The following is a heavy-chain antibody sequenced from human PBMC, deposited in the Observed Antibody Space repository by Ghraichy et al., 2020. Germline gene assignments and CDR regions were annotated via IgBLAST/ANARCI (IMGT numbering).Heavy chain of an antibody. Sequence: SETLSLICSVSGYSIGRGFYWAWLRQSPGKGLEWIASVHHNGQSFYNPSLKTRVHISEDTSDNKISLRLTSVVAADTAVYFCARDLRSGGTGWTDISFDLWGPGTTVTVSA. J-gene: IGHJ3*01. CDR3: ARDLRSGGTGWTDISFDL. D-gene: IGHD6-19*01. CDR2: VHHNGQS. V-gene: IGHV4-38-2*02. CDR1: GYSIGRGFY.